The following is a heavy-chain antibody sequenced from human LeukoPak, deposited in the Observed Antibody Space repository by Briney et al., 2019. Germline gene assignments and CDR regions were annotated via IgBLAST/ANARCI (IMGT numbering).Heavy chain of an antibody. CDR2: IWFDGSNK. V-gene: IGHV3-33*08. D-gene: IGHD3-10*01. CDR3: ARANYGSGSNYYYGMDV. J-gene: IGHJ6*02. CDR1: GFTFSSYS. Sequence: GGSLRLSCAASGFTFSSYSMNWVRQAPGKGLEWVAVIWFDGSNKYYSDSVKGRFTISRDNSKNTLYLQVNSLRAEDTAVYYCARANYGSGSNYYYGMDVWGQGTTVTVSS.